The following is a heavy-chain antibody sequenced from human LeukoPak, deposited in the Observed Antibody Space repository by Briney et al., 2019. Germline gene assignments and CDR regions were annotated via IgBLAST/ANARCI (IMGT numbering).Heavy chain of an antibody. Sequence: ASVTVSFKVSGYTLTDLSIHWVRQPPAKGFEWMGGFDPEDGEIIYARKFQGRVTMTEDTSTDTAYMELSSLRSEDTAVYYCTTVDCSGGSCSVGYFDYWGQGTLVTVSS. CDR3: TTVDCSGGSCSVGYFDY. V-gene: IGHV1-24*01. D-gene: IGHD2-15*01. CDR1: GYTLTDLS. CDR2: FDPEDGEI. J-gene: IGHJ4*02.